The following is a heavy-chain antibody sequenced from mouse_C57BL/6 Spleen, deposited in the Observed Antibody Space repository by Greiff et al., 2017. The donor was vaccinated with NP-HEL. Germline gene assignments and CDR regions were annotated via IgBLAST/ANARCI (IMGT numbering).Heavy chain of an antibody. J-gene: IGHJ1*03. V-gene: IGHV5-16*01. CDR1: GFTFSDYY. CDR2: INYDGSST. CDR3: ARDRGTTVVWYFDV. D-gene: IGHD1-1*01. Sequence: DVKLVESGGGLVQPGSSMKLSCTASGFTFSDYYMAWVRQVPEKGLEWVANINYDGSSTYYLDSLKSRFIISRDNAKNILYLQMSSLKSEDTATYYCARDRGTTVVWYFDVWGTGTTVTVSS.